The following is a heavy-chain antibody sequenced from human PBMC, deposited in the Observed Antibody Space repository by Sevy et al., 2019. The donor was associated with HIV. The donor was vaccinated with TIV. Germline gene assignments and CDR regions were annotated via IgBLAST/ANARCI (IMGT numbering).Heavy chain of an antibody. Sequence: GGSLRLSCAASGFTVSSNYMTWVRQAPGKGLEWVSVIYTGGSTYYAESVKGRFTISRENSKNTAYLRMNSLRAEDTAVYYCARGSTYYYDDSGYSTRGDAFDIWGQGTMVTVSS. J-gene: IGHJ3*02. D-gene: IGHD3-22*01. CDR3: ARGSTYYYDDSGYSTRGDAFDI. CDR1: GFTVSSNY. V-gene: IGHV3-53*01. CDR2: IYTGGST.